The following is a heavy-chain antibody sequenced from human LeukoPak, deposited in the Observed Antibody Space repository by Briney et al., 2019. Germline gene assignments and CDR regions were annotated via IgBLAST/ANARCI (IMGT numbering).Heavy chain of an antibody. CDR1: GYTLTELS. J-gene: IGHJ3*02. CDR2: FDPEDGET. V-gene: IGHV1-24*01. Sequence: ALVKVSCKVSGYTLTELSMHWVRQAPGKGLEWMGGFDPEDGETIYAQKFQGRVTMTEDTSTDTAYMELSSLRSEDTAVYYCATGASPTILGYCSSTSCYPGAFDIWGQGTMVTVSS. CDR3: ATGASPTILGYCSSTSCYPGAFDI. D-gene: IGHD2-2*01.